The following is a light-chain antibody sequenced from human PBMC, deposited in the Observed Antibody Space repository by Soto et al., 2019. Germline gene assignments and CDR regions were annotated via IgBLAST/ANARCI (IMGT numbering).Light chain of an antibody. J-gene: IGKJ5*01. CDR1: QSVSSY. CDR3: QQRHMWPIT. CDR2: DAS. V-gene: IGKV3-11*01. Sequence: IVLTQSPATLSLYPGERATLSCRASQSVSSYLAWYQQKPGQAPRLLIYDASNRATGIPPRFSGSGSGTDFTLTISSLEPEDSAVYYCQQRHMWPITFGQGTRLEIK.